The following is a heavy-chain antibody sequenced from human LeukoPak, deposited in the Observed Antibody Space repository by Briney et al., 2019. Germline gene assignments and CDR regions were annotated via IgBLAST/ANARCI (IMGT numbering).Heavy chain of an antibody. CDR1: GFTFSSYA. Sequence: GGSLRLSCAASGFTFSSYAMSWVRQAPGKGLEWVSAISGSRGDTYYADSVKGRFTISRDNSKNTLYLQMNSLRAEDTAVYYCAKDRVVRGVMGAGGYWGQGTLVTVSS. D-gene: IGHD3-10*01. CDR2: ISGSRGDT. V-gene: IGHV3-23*01. J-gene: IGHJ4*02. CDR3: AKDRVVRGVMGAGGY.